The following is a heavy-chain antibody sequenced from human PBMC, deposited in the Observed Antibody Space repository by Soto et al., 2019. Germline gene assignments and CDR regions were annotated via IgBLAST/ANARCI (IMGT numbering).Heavy chain of an antibody. J-gene: IGHJ4*02. CDR2: ISYDGSDK. V-gene: IGHV3-30*18. D-gene: IGHD2-21*01. Sequence: GGSLRLSCVASGFTFSSYGMHWVRQAPGKGLEWVAVISYDGSDKYYADSVVGRFTISRDNSKNTLNLQMNSLRAEDTAVYYCANLLRKPGIEPYYFDYWGQGTLVIVSS. CDR3: ANLLRKPGIEPYYFDY. CDR1: GFTFSSYG.